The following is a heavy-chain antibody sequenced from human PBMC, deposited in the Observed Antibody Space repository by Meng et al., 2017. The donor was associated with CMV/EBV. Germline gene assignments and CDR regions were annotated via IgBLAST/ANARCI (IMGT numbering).Heavy chain of an antibody. CDR3: ARDLRPAREGGLASYYYDSSGYLAY. J-gene: IGHJ4*02. V-gene: IGHV3-21*01. D-gene: IGHD3-22*01. CDR2: ISSSSSYI. Sequence: GESLKISCAASGFTFSSYSMNWVRQAPGKGLEWVSSISSSSSYIYYADSVKGRFTISRDNAKNSLYLQMNSLRAEDTAVYYCARDLRPAREGGLASYYYDSSGYLAYWGQGTLVPSPQ. CDR1: GFTFSSYS.